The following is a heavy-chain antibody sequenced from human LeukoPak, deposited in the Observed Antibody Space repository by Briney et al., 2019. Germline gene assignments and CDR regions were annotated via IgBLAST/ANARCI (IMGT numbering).Heavy chain of an antibody. J-gene: IGHJ4*02. D-gene: IGHD3-22*01. V-gene: IGHV3-66*01. CDR2: IDSSGGIK. CDR1: GFTVSSNY. CDR3: ARDLQVVVHTRYFDY. Sequence: PGGSLRLSCVASGFTVSSNYMTWVRQAPGKGLEWVSFIDSSGGIKQYADSVKGRFTISRDNSKNTLYLQMSSLRAEDTAVYYCARDLQVVVHTRYFDYWGQGTLVTVSS.